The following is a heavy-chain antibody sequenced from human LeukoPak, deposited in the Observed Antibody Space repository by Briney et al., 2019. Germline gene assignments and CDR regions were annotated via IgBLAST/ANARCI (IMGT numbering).Heavy chain of an antibody. D-gene: IGHD2/OR15-2a*01. J-gene: IGHJ4*02. Sequence: GGSLRPSCAASGFSFSKYWMSWVRQAPGKGLQWVAHIKQDGSAKFDVDSVQGRFTVSRDNANNLLYLQMSSLRPEDTAIYYCARTSFYSFDFWGQGALVTVSS. CDR1: GFSFSKYW. CDR2: IKQDGSAK. V-gene: IGHV3-7*01. CDR3: ARTSFYSFDF.